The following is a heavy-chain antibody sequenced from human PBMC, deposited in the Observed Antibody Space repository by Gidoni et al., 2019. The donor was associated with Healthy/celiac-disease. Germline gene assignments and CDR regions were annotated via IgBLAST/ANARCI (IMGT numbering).Heavy chain of an antibody. V-gene: IGHV4-59*01. CDR2: IYYSGST. CDR1: GGSISSYY. J-gene: IGHJ3*02. Sequence: QVQLPESGPGLVKPSETLSLTCTVSGGSISSYYWSWIRQPPGKGLEWIGYIYYSGSTNYNPSLKSRVTISVDTSKNQFSLKLSSVTAADTAVYYCARDRRGHEDPEAFDIWGQGTMVTVSS. CDR3: ARDRRGHEDPEAFDI. D-gene: IGHD2-15*01.